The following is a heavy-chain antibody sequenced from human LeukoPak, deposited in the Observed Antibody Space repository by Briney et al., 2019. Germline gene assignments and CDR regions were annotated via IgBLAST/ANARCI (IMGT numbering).Heavy chain of an antibody. CDR2: IKSKTDGGTT. D-gene: IGHD1-26*01. CDR1: GFTFSNAW. CDR3: TTDSRIVGAIGFDY. J-gene: IGHJ4*02. Sequence: AGSLRLSCAASGFTFSNAWMSWVRQAPGKGLEWVGRIKSKTDGGTTDYAAPVKGRFTISRDDSKNTLYLQTNSLKTEDTAVYYCTTDSRIVGAIGFDYWGQGTLVTVSS. V-gene: IGHV3-15*01.